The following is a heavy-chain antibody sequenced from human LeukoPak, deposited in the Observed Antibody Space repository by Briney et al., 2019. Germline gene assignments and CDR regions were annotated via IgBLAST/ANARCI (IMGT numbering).Heavy chain of an antibody. V-gene: IGHV3-23*01. D-gene: IGHD2-15*01. CDR3: AKDPRGYFRANHY. Sequence: SGGSLRLSCAASGFAFSTYAMTWVRQAPGKGLEWVSGISGSGGNTYYADSVKGRFTISRDNSKNTLYLQMNSLRADDTAVYYCAKDPRGYFRANHYWGQGTLVTVSS. CDR2: ISGSGGNT. J-gene: IGHJ4*02. CDR1: GFAFSTYA.